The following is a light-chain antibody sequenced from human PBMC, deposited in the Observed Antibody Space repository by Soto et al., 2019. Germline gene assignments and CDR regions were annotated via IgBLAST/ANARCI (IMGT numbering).Light chain of an antibody. Sequence: QSALTQPASVSGSPGQSITISCTGTSSDVGGYNHVSWYQHHPGKAPKLMIYEVSNRPSGVSNRFSGSKSGNTASLTISGLQADDEADYYCNSHTSSNTRVFGTGTKATVL. CDR1: SSDVGGYNH. CDR3: NSHTSSNTRV. J-gene: IGLJ1*01. CDR2: EVS. V-gene: IGLV2-14*01.